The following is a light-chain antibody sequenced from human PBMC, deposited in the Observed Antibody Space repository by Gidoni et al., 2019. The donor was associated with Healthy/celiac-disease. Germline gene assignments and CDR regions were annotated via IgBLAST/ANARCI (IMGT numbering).Light chain of an antibody. V-gene: IGKV3-20*01. CDR1: QSVSSSY. J-gene: IGKJ1*01. CDR2: GAS. Sequence: EIVLTQSPGTLSLSPGERATFSCRASQSVSSSYLAWYQQKPGQAPRLLIYGASSRATGTPDRFSGSGSGTDFTLTISRLEPEDFAVYYCQQYGSSRTFXQXTKVEIK. CDR3: QQYGSSRT.